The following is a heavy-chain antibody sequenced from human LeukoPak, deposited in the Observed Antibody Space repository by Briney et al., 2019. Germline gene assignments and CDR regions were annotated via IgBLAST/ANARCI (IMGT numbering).Heavy chain of an antibody. CDR1: GGSISSYY. J-gene: IGHJ4*02. CDR2: IYYSGST. CDR3: ARVSLGYYFDY. V-gene: IGHV4-59*01. Sequence: SETLSLTCTVSGGSISSYYWSWIRQPPGKGLEWIGYIYYSGSTNYNPSLKSRVTISVDTSKNQFSLKLSSVTAAGTAVYYCARVSLGYYFDYWGQGTLVTVSS. D-gene: IGHD7-27*01.